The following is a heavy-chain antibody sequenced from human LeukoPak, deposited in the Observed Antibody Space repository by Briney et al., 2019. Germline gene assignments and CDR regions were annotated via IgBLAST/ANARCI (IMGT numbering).Heavy chain of an antibody. CDR1: GGTFSSYA. V-gene: IGHV1-69*13. Sequence: GASVKVSCKASGGTFSSYAISWVRQAPGQGLEWMGGIIPIFGTANYAQKFQGRVTITADESTSTAYLELSSLRSEGTAVYYCARAAQTFTSRGWFDPWGQGTLVTVSS. CDR3: ARAAQTFTSRGWFDP. CDR2: IIPIFGTA. J-gene: IGHJ5*02. D-gene: IGHD2-2*01.